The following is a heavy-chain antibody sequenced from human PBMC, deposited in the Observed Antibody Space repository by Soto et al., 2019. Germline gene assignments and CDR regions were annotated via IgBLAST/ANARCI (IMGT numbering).Heavy chain of an antibody. J-gene: IGHJ6*03. CDR1: GGSISSSSCY. CDR3: ARGGAGGYSVGRPTTGYYMDV. CDR2: IYYSGST. V-gene: IGHV4-39*01. Sequence: PSVTLSLTCIVSGGSISSSSCYRGWIRQPPGKGLEWIGSIYYSGSTYYNPSLTRRVTISVDTSKNQFSLKLSSVTAADTAVYYCARGGAGGYSVGRPTTGYYMDVWGKGTTVTVSS. D-gene: IGHD2-15*01.